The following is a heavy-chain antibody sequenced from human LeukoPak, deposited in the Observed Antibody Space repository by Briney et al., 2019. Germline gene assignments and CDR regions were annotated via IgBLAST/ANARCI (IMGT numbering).Heavy chain of an antibody. CDR1: GFTFSSYS. CDR3: ARLAPMITFGGVISKGYYFDY. V-gene: IGHV3-48*02. D-gene: IGHD3-16*02. CDR2: ISSSSSTV. Sequence: TGGSLRLSCAASGFTFSSYSMNWVRQAPGKGLEWVSYISSSSSTVYYADSVKGRFTISRDNAKNSLYLQMNSLRDEDTAVYYCARLAPMITFGGVISKGYYFDYWGQGTLVTVSS. J-gene: IGHJ4*02.